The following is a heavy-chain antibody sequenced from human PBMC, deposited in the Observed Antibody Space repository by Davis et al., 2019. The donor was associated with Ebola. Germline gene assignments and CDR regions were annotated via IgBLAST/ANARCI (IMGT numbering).Heavy chain of an antibody. Sequence: PGGSLRLSCAASGFSISTYWMSWVRQAPGKGLEWVANIKQDGSEKYYVDSVKGRLTIPRDNAKNSLYLQMNSLGAEDTAVYYCARGRVGAPNYFYYYGMDVWGQGTTVTVSS. CDR3: ARGRVGAPNYFYYYGMDV. V-gene: IGHV3-7*03. D-gene: IGHD1-26*01. CDR2: IKQDGSEK. J-gene: IGHJ6*02. CDR1: GFSISTYW.